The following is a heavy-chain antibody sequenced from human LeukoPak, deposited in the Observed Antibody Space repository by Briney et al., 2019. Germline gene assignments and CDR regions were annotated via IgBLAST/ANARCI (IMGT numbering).Heavy chain of an antibody. CDR3: ARRGGSGAFDI. CDR2: IIPIFGTA. CDR1: GGTFSSYA. Sequence: ASVKVSCKASGGTFSSYAISWVRQAPGQELEWMGGIIPIFGTANYAQKFQGRVTITADESTSTAYMELSSLRSEDTAVYYCARRGGSGAFDIWGQGTMVTVSS. D-gene: IGHD3-16*01. J-gene: IGHJ3*02. V-gene: IGHV1-69*13.